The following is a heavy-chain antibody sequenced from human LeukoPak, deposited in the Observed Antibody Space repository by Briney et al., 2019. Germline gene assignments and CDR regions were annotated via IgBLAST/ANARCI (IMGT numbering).Heavy chain of an antibody. J-gene: IGHJ4*02. D-gene: IGHD3-22*01. CDR3: ARAFTSTGYYYVEY. CDR1: GFTFGDYA. CDR2: IWYDGNNK. Sequence: GGSLRLSCTASGFTFGDYAMSWVRQAPGKGLEWVAVIWYDGNNKYYADSVKGRFTISRDNSKNTLYLQMNSLRAEDTAVYYCARAFTSTGYYYVEYWGQGTLVTVSS. V-gene: IGHV3-33*01.